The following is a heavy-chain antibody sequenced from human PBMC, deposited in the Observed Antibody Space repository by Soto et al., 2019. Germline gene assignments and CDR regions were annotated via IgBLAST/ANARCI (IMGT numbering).Heavy chain of an antibody. J-gene: IGHJ4*02. CDR2: IDASGGYT. CDR1: GFTFTDYA. CDR3: AKDPKAGPPYYFDY. D-gene: IGHD6-13*01. V-gene: IGHV3-23*01. Sequence: EVQLLESGEGLLQPGRSLRLSCAASGFTFTDYAMSWVRQAPGKGLEWVSLIDASGGYTYYADSVKGRFTISRDNSRNTLYLQMNSLRAEDTAVYYCAKDPKAGPPYYFDYWGQGSLVTVSS.